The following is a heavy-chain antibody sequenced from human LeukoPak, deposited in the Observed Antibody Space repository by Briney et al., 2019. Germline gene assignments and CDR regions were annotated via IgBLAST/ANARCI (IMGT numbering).Heavy chain of an antibody. CDR3: ARYNVPYYYDSSGYLLD. V-gene: IGHV3-7*01. CDR2: IKQDGSEK. CDR1: GFTFSNHW. J-gene: IGHJ4*02. D-gene: IGHD3-22*01. Sequence: GGSLRLSCAASGFTFSNHWMSWVRQVPGKGLEWVGNIKQDGSEKFYVDSMRGRFTISRDNAKNSLYLQMNSLRAEDTAVYYCARYNVPYYYDSSGYLLDWGQGTLVTVSS.